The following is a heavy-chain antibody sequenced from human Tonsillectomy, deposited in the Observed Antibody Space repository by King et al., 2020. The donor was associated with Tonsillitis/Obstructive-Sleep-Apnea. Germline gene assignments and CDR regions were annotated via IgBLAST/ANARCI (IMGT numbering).Heavy chain of an antibody. CDR1: GYRFPTHW. CDR2: IYPADSDT. CDR3: VRQGDEYGSFDY. V-gene: IGHV5-51*01. D-gene: IGHD4-17*01. Sequence: LVQSGAEVKKPGESLKMSCKGSGYRFPTHWIGWVRQMPGKGLEWMGIIYPADSDTRYSPSFQGQVTISADKSITTAYLQWSRLKASDTAMYYCVRQGDEYGSFDYWGQGTLVTVSS. J-gene: IGHJ4*02.